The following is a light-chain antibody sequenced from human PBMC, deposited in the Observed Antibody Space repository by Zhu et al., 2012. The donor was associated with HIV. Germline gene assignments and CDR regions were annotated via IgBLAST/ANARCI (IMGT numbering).Light chain of an antibody. CDR2: GAS. CDR1: QSVSTK. V-gene: IGKV3-15*01. Sequence: EVVLTQSPATLSVSPGERATLSCRASQSVSTKLAWFQQKPGQPPRLLIYGASTRATDYPSQVQWQWVWDRVHSHHQQPAVCSILLVYYCHQYDDWQWTFGQGTK. J-gene: IGKJ1*01. CDR3: HQYDDWQWT.